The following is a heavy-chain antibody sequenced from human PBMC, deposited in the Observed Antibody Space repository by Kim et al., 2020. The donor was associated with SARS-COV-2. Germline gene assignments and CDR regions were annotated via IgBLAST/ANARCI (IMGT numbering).Heavy chain of an antibody. D-gene: IGHD3-9*01. Sequence: SVKVSCKASGGTFSSYAISWVRQAPGQGLEWMGGIIPIFGTANYAQKFQGRVTITADESTSTAYMELSSLRSEDTAVYYCAREPLYYDILTGYSYTGYYGMDVWGQGTTVTVSS. CDR2: IIPIFGTA. V-gene: IGHV1-69*13. J-gene: IGHJ6*02. CDR3: AREPLYYDILTGYSYTGYYGMDV. CDR1: GGTFSSYA.